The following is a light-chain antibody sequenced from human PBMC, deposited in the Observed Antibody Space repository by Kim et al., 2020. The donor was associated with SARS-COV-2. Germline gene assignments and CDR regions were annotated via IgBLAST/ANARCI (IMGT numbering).Light chain of an antibody. CDR3: QQSYASPLT. CDR2: AAS. CDR1: QSISTY. Sequence: ASVRDRVTLTCRASQSISTYLNWYQQKPGKAPNLLIYAASNVQGGVPSRFSASGSGTHFTLTISSLQPEDFATYYCQQSYASPLTIGGGTKVDIK. J-gene: IGKJ4*01. V-gene: IGKV1-39*01.